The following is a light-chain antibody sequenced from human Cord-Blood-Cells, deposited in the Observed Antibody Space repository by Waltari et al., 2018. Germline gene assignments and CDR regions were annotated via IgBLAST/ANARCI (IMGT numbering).Light chain of an antibody. CDR3: CSYAGSSTWV. CDR1: CSAAGSYNL. J-gene: IGLJ3*02. Sequence: QSALTQPASVSGSPGQSITISCTATCSAAGSYNLVSWYQQHPGKAPKRMIYEGSKRPSGVSNRFSGSKSGNTASLTIAGLQAEDEADYYCCSYAGSSTWVFGGGTKLTVL. V-gene: IGLV2-23*01. CDR2: EGS.